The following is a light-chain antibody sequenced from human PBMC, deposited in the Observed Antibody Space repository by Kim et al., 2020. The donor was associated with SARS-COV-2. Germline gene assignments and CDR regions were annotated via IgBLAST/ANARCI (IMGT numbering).Light chain of an antibody. CDR3: SSYASTATFV. CDR2: DVS. Sequence: GKSITISCTGTSSDIGGYNYVSWDQQHPGEAPRLVIYDVSKRPSGVSNRFSGSKSGNTASLTISGLQPEDEAHYYCSSYASTATFVFGTGTKVTVL. CDR1: SSDIGGYNY. J-gene: IGLJ1*01. V-gene: IGLV2-14*03.